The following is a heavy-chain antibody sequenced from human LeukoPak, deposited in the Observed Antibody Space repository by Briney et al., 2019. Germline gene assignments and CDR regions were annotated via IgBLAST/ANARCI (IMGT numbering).Heavy chain of an antibody. J-gene: IGHJ4*02. Sequence: ASVKVSCKVSGYTLTELSMHWVRQAPGKGLEWMGGFDPEVGETIYAQKFQGRVTMTEDTSTDTAYMELSSLRSEDTAVYYCATVPQRWSVRACYFDYWGQGTLSQSPQ. D-gene: IGHD2-15*01. CDR1: GYTLTELS. CDR2: FDPEVGET. CDR3: ATVPQRWSVRACYFDY. V-gene: IGHV1-24*01.